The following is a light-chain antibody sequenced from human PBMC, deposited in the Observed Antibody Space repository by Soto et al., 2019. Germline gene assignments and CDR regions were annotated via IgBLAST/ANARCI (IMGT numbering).Light chain of an antibody. CDR1: SSDVGKYNL. CDR2: EAS. Sequence: QSALTQPASVSGSPGQSITISCTGTSSDVGKYNLVSWYQHHPGKAPKLMLYEASKRPSGVSNRFSGSKSGNTASLTISGLQAEDEADYHCCSYAGTSTLVFGGGTKVTVL. J-gene: IGLJ2*01. V-gene: IGLV2-23*01. CDR3: CSYAGTSTLV.